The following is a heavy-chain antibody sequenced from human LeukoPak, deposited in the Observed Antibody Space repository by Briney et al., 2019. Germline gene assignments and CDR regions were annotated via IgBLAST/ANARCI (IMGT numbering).Heavy chain of an antibody. CDR1: GYSFTNYW. Sequence: GESLKISCEGSGYSFTNYWIGWVRQMPGKGLEWMGIIYPGDSDTRYSPSFQGQVTISAVKSISTAYLQWSSLKASDTAMYYCARQGSGYSPTYYYYMDVWGKGTTVTISS. D-gene: IGHD5-18*01. CDR3: ARQGSGYSPTYYYYMDV. J-gene: IGHJ6*03. V-gene: IGHV5-51*01. CDR2: IYPGDSDT.